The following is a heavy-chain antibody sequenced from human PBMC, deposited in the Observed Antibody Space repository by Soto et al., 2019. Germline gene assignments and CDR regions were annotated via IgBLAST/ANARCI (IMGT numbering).Heavy chain of an antibody. J-gene: IGHJ5*02. CDR1: GYTFASYG. V-gene: IGHV1-18*01. CDR2: ISTHNSNT. Sequence: ASVKVSCKASGYTFASYGITWVRQAPGQGLEWMGWISTHNSNTKYAQKLQGRVAMTTDTSTGTAYMELRSLRSDDTAVYYCARDLTPGDDFGDYSNWFDPWGQGTLVTVSS. CDR3: ARDLTPGDDFGDYSNWFDP. D-gene: IGHD4-17*01.